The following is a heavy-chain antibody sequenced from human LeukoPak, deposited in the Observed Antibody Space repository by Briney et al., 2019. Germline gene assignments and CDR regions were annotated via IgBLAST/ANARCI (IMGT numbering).Heavy chain of an antibody. J-gene: IGHJ4*02. CDR3: ARFSSIAAAFDY. CDR2: IYTSGST. D-gene: IGHD6-13*01. Sequence: PSETLSLTCTVSGGSFSIYYWTWIRQPAGKGLEWIGRIYTSGSTNYNPSLKSRVTMSVDTSKNRFSLKLSSVTAADTAVYYCARFSSIAAAFDYWGQGTLVTVSS. CDR1: GGSFSIYY. V-gene: IGHV4-4*07.